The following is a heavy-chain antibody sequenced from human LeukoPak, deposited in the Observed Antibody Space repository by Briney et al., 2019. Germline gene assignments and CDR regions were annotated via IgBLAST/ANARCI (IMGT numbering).Heavy chain of an antibody. J-gene: IGHJ4*02. Sequence: ASVKVSCKASGYTFTSYDINWVRQATGQGLEWMGWMNPNNGNTGYAQKFQGRVTMTRNTSISTAYMELSSLRSEDTAVYYCARGRGATVVTPDWGQGTLVTVSS. D-gene: IGHD4-23*01. CDR2: MNPNNGNT. CDR3: ARGRGATVVTPD. CDR1: GYTFTSYD. V-gene: IGHV1-8*01.